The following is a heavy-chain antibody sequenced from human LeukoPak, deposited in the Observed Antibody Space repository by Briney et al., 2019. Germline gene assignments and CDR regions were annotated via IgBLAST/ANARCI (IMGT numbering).Heavy chain of an antibody. CDR2: ISGSGGST. CDR3: AKDLYSSGYYHEYYFDY. D-gene: IGHD3-22*01. J-gene: IGHJ4*02. CDR1: GFTFSSYA. V-gene: IGHV3-23*01. Sequence: GGSLRLSCAASGFTFSSYAMSWVRQAPGKGLEWVSAISGSGGSTYYADSVKGRFTISRDNSKNTLYLQMNSLRDEDTAVYYCAKDLYSSGYYHEYYFDYWGQGTLVTVSS.